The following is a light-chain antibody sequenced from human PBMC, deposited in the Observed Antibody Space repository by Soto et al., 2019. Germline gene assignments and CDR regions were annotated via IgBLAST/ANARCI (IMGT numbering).Light chain of an antibody. V-gene: IGKV2-28*01. CDR3: MQALQIRVE. Sequence: DSVMTQFPLSLSVTPGEPASISCRSSQSLLHSNGYNYVDWYVQKPGQSPQLLIYLGSNRASGVPDRFSGSGSGTDSTLKISRVEAEDVGVYYCMQALQIRVEFGQGTKVEIK. CDR1: QSLLHSNGYNY. J-gene: IGKJ1*01. CDR2: LGS.